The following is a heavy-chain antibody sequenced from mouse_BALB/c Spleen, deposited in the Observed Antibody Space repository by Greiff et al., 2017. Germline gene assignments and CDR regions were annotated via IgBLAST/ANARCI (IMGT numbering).Heavy chain of an antibody. J-gene: IGHJ4*01. V-gene: IGHV1-37*01. Sequence: EVQLQQSGPELVKPGASVKISCKASGYSFTGYFMNWVKQSHGKSLEWIGRINPYNGDTFYNQKFKGKATLTVDKSSSTAHMELLSLTSEDSAVYYCWKGGDYGSSYRYAMDYWGQGTSVTVSS. D-gene: IGHD1-1*01. CDR2: INPYNGDT. CDR1: GYSFTGYF. CDR3: WKGGDYGSSYRYAMDY.